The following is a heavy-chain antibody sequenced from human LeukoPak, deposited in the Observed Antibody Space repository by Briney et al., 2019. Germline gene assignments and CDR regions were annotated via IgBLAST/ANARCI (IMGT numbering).Heavy chain of an antibody. CDR1: GFTFSIFW. CDR2: IKQDGSEK. D-gene: IGHD1-26*01. CDR3: ARDGSYFGDAFDI. V-gene: IGHV3-7*01. J-gene: IGHJ3*02. Sequence: GGSLSLSCAASGFTFSIFWMSCVSQAPGRGLEWGANIKQDGSEKYYVDSVKHRFTISRDNAKNSLYLQVNSLRAEDTAVYYCARDGSYFGDAFDIWGQGTRVTVSS.